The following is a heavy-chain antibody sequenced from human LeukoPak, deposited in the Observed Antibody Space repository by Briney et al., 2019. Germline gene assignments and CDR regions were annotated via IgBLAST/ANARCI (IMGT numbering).Heavy chain of an antibody. CDR2: ISSSGSTI. CDR1: GIIVSNNY. CDR3: ARDYAFSQWYFDL. V-gene: IGHV3-11*04. J-gene: IGHJ2*01. Sequence: GGSLRLSCAASGIIVSNNYMSWVRQAPGKGLEWVSDISSSGSTIYYADSVKGRFTISRDNAKNSLYLQMNSLRAEDTAVYYCARDYAFSQWYFDLWGRGTLVTVSS. D-gene: IGHD3-3*01.